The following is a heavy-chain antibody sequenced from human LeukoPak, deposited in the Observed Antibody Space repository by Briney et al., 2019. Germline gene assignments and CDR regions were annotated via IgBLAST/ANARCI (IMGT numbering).Heavy chain of an antibody. J-gene: IGHJ4*02. CDR2: IYTSGST. CDR3: ARDIAGYSSSWYDY. Sequence: SQTLSLTCTVSGGSISSGSYYWSWIRQPAGKGLEWIGRIYTSGSTNYNPSLKSRVTMSVDTSKNQFSLKLSSVTAADTAVYYCARDIAGYSSSWYDYWGQGTLVTVSS. CDR1: GGSISSGSYY. V-gene: IGHV4-61*02. D-gene: IGHD6-13*01.